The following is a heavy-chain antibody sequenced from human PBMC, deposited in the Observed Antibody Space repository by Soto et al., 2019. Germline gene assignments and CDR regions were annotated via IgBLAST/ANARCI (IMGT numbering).Heavy chain of an antibody. CDR3: ARQVVAGMYEVHYDY. CDR1: GGSISSYY. Sequence: PSETLSLTCTVSGGSISSYYWSWIRQPPGKGLEWIGYIYYSGSTNYNPSLKSRVTISVDTSKNQFSLKLSSVTAADTAVYYCARQVVAGMYEVHYDYWGQGTLVTVSS. J-gene: IGHJ4*02. V-gene: IGHV4-59*08. D-gene: IGHD6-19*01. CDR2: IYYSGST.